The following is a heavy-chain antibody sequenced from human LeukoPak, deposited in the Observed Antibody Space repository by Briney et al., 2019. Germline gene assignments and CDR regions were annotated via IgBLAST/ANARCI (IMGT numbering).Heavy chain of an antibody. CDR1: GFTFSSYG. J-gene: IGHJ4*02. CDR3: AREKSGSYFDY. Sequence: PGGSLRLSCAASGFTFSSYGMYWVRQAPGKGLEWVAVISYDGSNKYYADSVKGRFTISRDNPKNTLYLQMNSLRAEDTAVYYCAREKSGSYFDYWGQGTLVTVSA. D-gene: IGHD1-26*01. CDR2: ISYDGSNK. V-gene: IGHV3-30*03.